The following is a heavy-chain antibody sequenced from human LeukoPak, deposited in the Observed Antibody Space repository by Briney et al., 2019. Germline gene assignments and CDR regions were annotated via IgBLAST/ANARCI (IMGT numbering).Heavy chain of an antibody. CDR2: IYYSGST. CDR1: GGSFSGYY. Sequence: SETLSLTCAVYGGSFSGYYWSWIRQPPGKGLGWIGYIYYSGSTNYNPSLKSRVTISVDTSKNQFSLKLSSVTAADTAVYYCARTTEGGYTYGYFYYYYMDVWGKGTTVTISS. V-gene: IGHV4-59*01. D-gene: IGHD5-18*01. J-gene: IGHJ6*03. CDR3: ARTTEGGYTYGYFYYYYMDV.